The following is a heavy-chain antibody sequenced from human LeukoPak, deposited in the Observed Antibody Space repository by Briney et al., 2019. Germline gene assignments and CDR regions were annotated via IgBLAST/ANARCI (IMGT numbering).Heavy chain of an antibody. V-gene: IGHV3-23*01. CDR2: IGGGGDGT. CDR3: AKLSGSYYNTYYFDY. J-gene: IGHJ4*02. CDR1: GFSFSSYA. Sequence: GGSLRLSCAASGFSFSSYAMSWVRQAPRKGLDWVSGIGGGGDGTWHADSVKGRFTISRDNSKNTLYLQMNSLRAEDTAVYYCAKLSGSYYNTYYFDYWGQGTLVTVSS. D-gene: IGHD3-10*01.